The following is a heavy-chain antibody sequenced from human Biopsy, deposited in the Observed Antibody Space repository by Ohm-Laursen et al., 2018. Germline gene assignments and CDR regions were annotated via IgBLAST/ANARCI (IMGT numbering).Heavy chain of an antibody. J-gene: IGHJ2*01. CDR3: ARDRGYYSDRTVPGYFDL. CDR2: VHYTGIT. Sequence: TLSLTCSVSGDSISSYYWGWIRQPPGQGLEWIGYVHYTGITDYNRSLQSRVTISVDTSKNHFPLRLRSVTPADTAIYYCARDRGYYSDRTVPGYFDLWGRGTLVTVPS. D-gene: IGHD3-22*01. CDR1: GDSISSYY. V-gene: IGHV4-59*01.